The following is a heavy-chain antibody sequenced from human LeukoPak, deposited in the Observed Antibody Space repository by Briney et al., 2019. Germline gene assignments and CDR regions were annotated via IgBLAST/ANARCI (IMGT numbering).Heavy chain of an antibody. CDR3: ARYSGYNSFDY. CDR1: GGTFSSYA. CDR2: IIPIFGIA. J-gene: IGHJ4*02. D-gene: IGHD5-12*01. Sequence: SVKVSCKASGGTFSSYAISWVRQAPGQGLEWMGRIIPIFGIANYAQKFQGRVTITADKSTSTAYMELSSLRSEDTAVCYCARYSGYNSFDYWGQGTLVTVSS. V-gene: IGHV1-69*04.